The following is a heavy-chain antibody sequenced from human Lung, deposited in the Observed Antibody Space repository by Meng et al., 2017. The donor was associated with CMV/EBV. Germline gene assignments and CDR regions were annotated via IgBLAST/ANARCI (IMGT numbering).Heavy chain of an antibody. V-gene: IGHV3-7*01. CDR2: IKQDGSEK. Sequence: GGSLRLSCAASGFTFSSYWMSWVRQAPGKGLEWVANIKQDGSEKYYVDSVKGRFTISRDNAKNSLYLQMNSLRVEDTAVYYCARDGAPAATPWGNWFDPWGQGTLVXVSS. J-gene: IGHJ5*02. D-gene: IGHD2-2*01. CDR1: GFTFSSYW. CDR3: ARDGAPAATPWGNWFDP.